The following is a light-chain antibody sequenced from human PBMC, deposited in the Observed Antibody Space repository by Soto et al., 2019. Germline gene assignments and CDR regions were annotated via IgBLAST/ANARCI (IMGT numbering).Light chain of an antibody. CDR1: QSLLHSNGYKY. V-gene: IGKV2-28*01. CDR2: LGS. J-gene: IGKJ1*01. Sequence: DIVLTQSPLSLPVTPGEPASISCRSSQSLLHSNGYKYLDWYLQKPGQSPQLLIYLGSNRASGVPDRFSGSGSATDFTLKISRVEAEDVGVYYCMQALQTPRTFGQGTKVEIK. CDR3: MQALQTPRT.